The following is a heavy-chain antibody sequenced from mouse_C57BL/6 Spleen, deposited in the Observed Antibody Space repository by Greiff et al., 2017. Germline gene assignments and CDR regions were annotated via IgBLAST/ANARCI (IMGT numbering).Heavy chain of an antibody. V-gene: IGHV1-82*01. CDR3: ARRYGSSSWFAY. CDR2: IYPGDGDT. D-gene: IGHD1-1*01. CDR1: GYAFSSSW. J-gene: IGHJ3*01. Sequence: QVHVKQSGPELVKPGASVKISCKASGYAFSSSWMNWVKQRPGKGLEWIGRIYPGDGDTNYNGKFKGKATLTADKSSSTAYMQLSSLTSEDSAVYFCARRYGSSSWFAYWGQGTLVTVSA.